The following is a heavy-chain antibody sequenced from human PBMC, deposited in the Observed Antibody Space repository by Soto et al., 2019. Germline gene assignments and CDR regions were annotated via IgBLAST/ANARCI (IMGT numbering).Heavy chain of an antibody. CDR3: AKKVNSGSGSKYFDY. D-gene: IGHD3-10*01. V-gene: IGHV3-23*01. CDR2: ISSSGDGK. J-gene: IGHJ4*02. CDR1: GFTFNSFA. Sequence: QPGWSLRLSCAASGFTFNSFAMTWVRQAPGKGLEWVSIISSSGDGKYYVDSVKGRFTISRDNSRNTLNLQMNSLRAEDTAIYYCAKKVNSGSGSKYFDYWGQGTLVTVSS.